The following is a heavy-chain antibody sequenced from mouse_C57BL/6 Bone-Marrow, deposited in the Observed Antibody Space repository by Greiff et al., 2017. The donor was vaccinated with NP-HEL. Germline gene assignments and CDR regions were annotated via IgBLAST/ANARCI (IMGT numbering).Heavy chain of an antibody. Sequence: QVQLQQPGAELVRPGSSVKLSCKASGYTFTSYWMHWVKQRPIQGLEWIGNIDPSDSETHYNQKFKDKATLTVDTSSSTAYMQLSSLTSEDSAVYSCARDGVVATRGFDDWGTGTTVTVSS. CDR1: GYTFTSYW. V-gene: IGHV1-52*01. CDR3: ARDGVVATRGFDD. D-gene: IGHD1-1*01. J-gene: IGHJ1*03. CDR2: IDPSDSET.